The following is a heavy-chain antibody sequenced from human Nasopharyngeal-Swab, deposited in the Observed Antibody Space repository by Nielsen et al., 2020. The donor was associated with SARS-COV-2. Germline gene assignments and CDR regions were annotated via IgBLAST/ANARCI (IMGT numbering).Heavy chain of an antibody. V-gene: IGHV3-7*03. CDR3: AREPRGYCSGGSCYFVGRAFDI. Sequence: GGSLRLSCAASGFTFSSYWMSWVRQAPGKGLEWVANIKKDGSEKYYVDSVKGRFTISRDNAKNSLYLQMNSLRAEDTAVYYCAREPRGYCSGGSCYFVGRAFDIWGQGTMVTVSS. CDR2: IKKDGSEK. CDR1: GFTFSSYW. D-gene: IGHD2-15*01. J-gene: IGHJ3*02.